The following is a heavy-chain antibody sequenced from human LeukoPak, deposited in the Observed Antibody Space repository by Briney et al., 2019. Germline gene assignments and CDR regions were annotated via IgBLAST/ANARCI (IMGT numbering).Heavy chain of an antibody. CDR1: GYTFTSYG. V-gene: IGHV1-18*01. Sequence: ASVKVSCKASGYTFTSYGISWVRQAPGQGLEWMGWISAYNGNTNYARKLQGRVTMTTDTSTSTAYMELRSLRSDDTAVYYCARHSTSCPVSCWFDPWGQGTLVTVSS. J-gene: IGHJ5*02. CDR2: ISAYNGNT. D-gene: IGHD2-2*01. CDR3: ARHSTSCPVSCWFDP.